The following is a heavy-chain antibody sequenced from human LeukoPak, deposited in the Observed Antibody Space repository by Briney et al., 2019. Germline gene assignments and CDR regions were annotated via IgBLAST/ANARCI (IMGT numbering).Heavy chain of an antibody. D-gene: IGHD3-10*01. CDR2: ISFDGSNK. J-gene: IGHJ4*02. V-gene: IGHV3-30*03. CDR1: GFSFSSYG. CDR3: CGGLFYCDY. Sequence: GRSLRLSCAASGFSFSSYGMHWVRQAPGRGLEWVAGISFDGSNKYYADSLKGRFTISRDNSKNTLYMQMNSLRVEDTAVYYCCGGLFYCDYLGQGTLVTVS.